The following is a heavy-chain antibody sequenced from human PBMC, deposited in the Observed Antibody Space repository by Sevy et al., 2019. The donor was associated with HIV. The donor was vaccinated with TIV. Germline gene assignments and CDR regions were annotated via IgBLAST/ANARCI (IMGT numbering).Heavy chain of an antibody. D-gene: IGHD4-17*01. V-gene: IGHV3-33*01. CDR1: GFNFSIYG. CDR3: VRGRDYGNFDF. CDR2: IWYDGTNK. Sequence: GGSLRLSCAASGFNFSIYGMHWVRQAPGKGLEWVALIWYDGTNKYDRDSVKGRFTISRDNSKNTVFLQMNSLRAEDTALYYCVRGRDYGNFDFWGQGTLVTVSS. J-gene: IGHJ4*02.